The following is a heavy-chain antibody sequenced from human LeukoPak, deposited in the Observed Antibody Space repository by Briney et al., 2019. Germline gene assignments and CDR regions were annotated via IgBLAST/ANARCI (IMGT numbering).Heavy chain of an antibody. Sequence: GESLKISCKGSGYSFTSYWIGWVRQMPGKGLEWMGIIYPGDSDTRYSPSFQGQVTISADKSISTAYLQWSSLKASDTAIYYCARLYKYYYYYMDVWGKGTTVTVSS. D-gene: IGHD1-14*01. J-gene: IGHJ6*03. V-gene: IGHV5-51*01. CDR2: IYPGDSDT. CDR3: ARLYKYYYYYMDV. CDR1: GYSFTSYW.